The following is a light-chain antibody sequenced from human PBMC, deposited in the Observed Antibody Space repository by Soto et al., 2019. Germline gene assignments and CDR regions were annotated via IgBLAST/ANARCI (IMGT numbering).Light chain of an antibody. CDR1: QTISSW. V-gene: IGKV1-33*01. CDR3: QQYDVLPLS. CDR2: DAS. Sequence: QSILYQNTLAGSVGGRVTITCLASQTISSWLAWYQQKPGKAPKLLISDASNLEVGVPLRFSGSGSGAHFTVTINSLQTEDIATYYCQQYDVLPLSFGPGTKVDIK. J-gene: IGKJ3*01.